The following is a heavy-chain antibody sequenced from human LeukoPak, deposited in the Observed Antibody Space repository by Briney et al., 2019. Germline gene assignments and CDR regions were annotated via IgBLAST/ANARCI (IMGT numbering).Heavy chain of an antibody. CDR1: GFTFSSYA. Sequence: GGSLRLSCAASGFTFSSYAVSWVRQAPGKGLEWVSAISGSGDNTYYADSVKGRFTISRDNSKNTLYLQVNSLRAEDTAVYYCAKDRGYSNSWYTDYWGQGTLVTVSS. D-gene: IGHD6-13*01. CDR2: ISGSGDNT. J-gene: IGHJ4*02. CDR3: AKDRGYSNSWYTDY. V-gene: IGHV3-23*01.